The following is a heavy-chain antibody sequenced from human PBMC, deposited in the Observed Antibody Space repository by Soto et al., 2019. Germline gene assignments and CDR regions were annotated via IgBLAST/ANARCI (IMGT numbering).Heavy chain of an antibody. CDR3: ARGGVSTRTFDY. J-gene: IGHJ4*02. CDR2: IYPSDSDT. V-gene: IGHV5-51*01. Sequence: GESLKISCKASGYDFPTYWIGWVRQMPGKGLEWMGIIYPSDSDTRYRPSFQGQVTISADKSISSAYLQWSSLRASDTAMYYCARGGVSTRTFDYWGQGTPVTVSS. D-gene: IGHD3-3*01. CDR1: GYDFPTYW.